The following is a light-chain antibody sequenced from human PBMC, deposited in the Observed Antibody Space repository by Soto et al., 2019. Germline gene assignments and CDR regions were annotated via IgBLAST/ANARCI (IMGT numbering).Light chain of an antibody. V-gene: IGKV3-11*01. CDR1: QSVRSD. CDR3: QQLNNWPLT. J-gene: IGKJ4*01. CDR2: DAS. Sequence: IVLTHSSAIRSLCPLERSTLSCRASQSVRSDLAWYQQKPGQAPRLLIYDASRTATGIPARFSGSGSGTDFTLTISSLEPEDFAVYYCQQLNNWPLTFGGGTKVDIK.